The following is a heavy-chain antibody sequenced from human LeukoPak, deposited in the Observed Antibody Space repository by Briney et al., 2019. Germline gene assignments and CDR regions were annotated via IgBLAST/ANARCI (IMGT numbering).Heavy chain of an antibody. D-gene: IGHD6-19*01. CDR1: GFTVSSNY. CDR3: AREAAVAGTFDY. Sequence: PGGSLRLSCAASGFTVSSNYMSWVHQAPGKGLEWVSVIYSGGSTYYADSVKGRFTISRDNSKNTLYLQMNSLRAEDTAVYYCAREAAVAGTFDYWGQGTLVTVSS. J-gene: IGHJ4*02. V-gene: IGHV3-66*01. CDR2: IYSGGST.